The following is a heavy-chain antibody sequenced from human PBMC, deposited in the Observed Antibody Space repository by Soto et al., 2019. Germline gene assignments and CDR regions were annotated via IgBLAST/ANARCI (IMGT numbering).Heavy chain of an antibody. Sequence: QVQLVQSGAEVKKPGSSVKVSCKASGGTFSSYAISWVRQAPGQGLEWMGGIIPIFGTANYAQKFQGRVTITAEKPTSTACRERSSLRSEDTAVYDCERVYSSSPIPPLWGQGTLVTVSS. CDR1: GGTFSSYA. J-gene: IGHJ4*02. CDR2: IIPIFGTA. D-gene: IGHD6-6*01. CDR3: ERVYSSSPIPPL. V-gene: IGHV1-69*06.